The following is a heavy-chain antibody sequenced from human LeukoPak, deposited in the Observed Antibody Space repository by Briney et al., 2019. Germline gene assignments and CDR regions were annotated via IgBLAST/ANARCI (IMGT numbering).Heavy chain of an antibody. D-gene: IGHD2-15*01. CDR1: GFTFSSSA. CDR2: ISNNGGYT. CDR3: AKQLGYCSDGSCYFPY. V-gene: IGHV3-23*01. J-gene: IGHJ4*02. Sequence: GGSLRLSCAASGFTFSSSAMSWVRQAPGRGLEWVSAISNNGGYTYYADSVQGRFTISRDNSKSTLCLQMNSLRAEDTAVYCCAKQLGYCSDGSCYFPYWGQGTLVTVSS.